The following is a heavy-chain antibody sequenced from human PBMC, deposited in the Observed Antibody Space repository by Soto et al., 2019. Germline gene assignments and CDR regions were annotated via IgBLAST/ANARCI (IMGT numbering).Heavy chain of an antibody. CDR2: ISSSSSTI. CDR3: ARKAGRAYYDILTGPYYFEY. CDR1: GFTFSSYS. J-gene: IGHJ4*02. V-gene: IGHV3-48*02. D-gene: IGHD3-9*01. Sequence: TGGSLRLSCAASGFTFSSYSMNWVRQAPGKGLEWVSYISSSSSTIYYADSVKGRFTISRDNAKNSLYLQMNSLRDEDTAVYYCARKAGRAYYDILTGPYYFEYWGQGTLVTVSS.